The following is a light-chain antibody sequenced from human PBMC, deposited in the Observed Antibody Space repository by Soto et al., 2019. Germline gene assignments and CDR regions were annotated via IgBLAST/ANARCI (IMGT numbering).Light chain of an antibody. Sequence: QSALTQPASVSGSPGQSITISCTGSSSDVGGHNYVSWYQQHPGKAPKLMIYEVTKRPSGVSNRFSGSKSGNTASLTISGLRAEDEADYYCSSYTFTSTLYVFGTGTKVTVL. CDR3: SSYTFTSTLYV. CDR2: EVT. J-gene: IGLJ1*01. V-gene: IGLV2-14*01. CDR1: SSDVGGHNY.